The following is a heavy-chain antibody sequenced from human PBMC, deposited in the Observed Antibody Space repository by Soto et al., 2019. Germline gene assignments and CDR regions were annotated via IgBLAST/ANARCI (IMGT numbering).Heavy chain of an antibody. D-gene: IGHD5-18*01. J-gene: IGHJ3*02. CDR2: IYYSGST. CDR1: GGSISSSSYY. V-gene: IGHV4-39*01. CDR3: ARHLMEIQLWLMGAFDI. Sequence: SETLSLTCTVSGGSISSSSYYWGWIRQPPGKGLEWIGSIYYSGSTYYNPSLKSRVTISVDTSKNQFSLKLSSVTAADTAVYYCARHLMEIQLWLMGAFDIWGQGTMVTVSS.